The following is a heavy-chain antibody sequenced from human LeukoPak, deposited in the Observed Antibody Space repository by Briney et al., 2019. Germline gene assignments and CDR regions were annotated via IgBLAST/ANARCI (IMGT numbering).Heavy chain of an antibody. CDR1: GFTVSSNY. V-gene: IGHV3-53*01. D-gene: IGHD2-15*01. J-gene: IGHJ4*02. Sequence: GGSLRLSCAASGFTVSSNYMSWVRQAPGKGLEWVSVIYSGGTIYYADSVKGRFTISRDNAKNSLYLQMNSLRAEDTAVYYCAKGGDIVVVVAATVDYWGQGTLVTVSS. CDR2: IYSGGTI. CDR3: AKGGDIVVVVAATVDY.